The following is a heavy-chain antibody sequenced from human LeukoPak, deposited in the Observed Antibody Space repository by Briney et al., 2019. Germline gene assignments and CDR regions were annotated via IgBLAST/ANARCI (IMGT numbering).Heavy chain of an antibody. D-gene: IGHD3-10*01. V-gene: IGHV4-61*02. J-gene: IGHJ4*02. Sequence: SETLSLTCTVSGGSISSGSYDWSWIRQPAGKGLEWIGRIYTSGSTNYNPSLTRRVTISVDTSKNQFSLKLSSVTAADTAVYYCARVKNYGSGSYIDYWGQGTLVTVSS. CDR3: ARVKNYGSGSYIDY. CDR1: GGSISSGSYD. CDR2: IYTSGST.